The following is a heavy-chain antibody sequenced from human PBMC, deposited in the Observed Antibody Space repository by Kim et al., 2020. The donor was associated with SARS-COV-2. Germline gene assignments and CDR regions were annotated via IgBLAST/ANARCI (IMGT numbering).Heavy chain of an antibody. J-gene: IGHJ4*02. V-gene: IGHV5-51*01. Sequence: YSHSFPRHVTISADKSISTAYLQWSSLKASDTAMYYCARPRSSCYYLVDYWGQGTLVTVSS. CDR3: ARPRSSCYYLVDY. D-gene: IGHD3-22*01.